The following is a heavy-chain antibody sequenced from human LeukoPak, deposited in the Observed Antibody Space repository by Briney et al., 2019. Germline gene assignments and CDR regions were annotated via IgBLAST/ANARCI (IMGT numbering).Heavy chain of an antibody. CDR1: GFTFSNYA. D-gene: IGHD6-19*01. Sequence: GGSLRLSCSASGFTFSNYAMTWARQVPGKGLEWVSRISGSGGSTYYADSVKGRFTISRDNFENTLYVQMNSLRTDDTAVSYCAKGLYSSGRGYYYYMDVWGKGTTVAVSS. V-gene: IGHV3-23*01. CDR3: AKGLYSSGRGYYYYMDV. CDR2: ISGSGGST. J-gene: IGHJ6*03.